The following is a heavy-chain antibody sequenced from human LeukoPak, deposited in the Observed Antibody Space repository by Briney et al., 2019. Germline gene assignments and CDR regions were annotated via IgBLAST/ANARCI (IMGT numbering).Heavy chain of an antibody. CDR1: GDSISPYS. CDR2: IYASGYT. CDR3: ARNHIVTGTYFDS. D-gene: IGHD2-21*01. V-gene: IGHV4-4*07. J-gene: IGHJ4*02. Sequence: SETLSLTCTVSGDSISPYSWSWVRQPAGKGLEWIGRIYASGYTDYDPSLRSRVTMSVDTSKNQFSLKLTSVTAADTSVFFCARNHIVTGTYFDSWGPGALVTVSS.